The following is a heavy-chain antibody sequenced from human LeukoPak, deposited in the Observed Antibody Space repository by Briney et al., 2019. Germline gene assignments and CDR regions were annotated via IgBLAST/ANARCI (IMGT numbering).Heavy chain of an antibody. Sequence: GESLKISCKGSGCSFTSYWIGWVRQMPGKGLEWMGIIYPGDSDTRYSPSFQGQVTISADKSISTAYLQWSSLKASDTAMYHCARHEGTGSGSYIGGDYWGQGTLVTVSS. CDR2: IYPGDSDT. CDR3: ARHEGTGSGSYIGGDY. CDR1: GCSFTSYW. V-gene: IGHV5-51*01. J-gene: IGHJ4*02. D-gene: IGHD1-26*01.